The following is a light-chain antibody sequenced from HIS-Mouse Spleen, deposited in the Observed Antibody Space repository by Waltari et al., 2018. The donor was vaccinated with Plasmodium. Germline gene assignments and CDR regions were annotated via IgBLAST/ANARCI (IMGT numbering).Light chain of an antibody. CDR2: GKN. CDR1: SLRSYY. Sequence: SSELTQDPAVSVALGQTVRITCQGASLRSYYASRYQQKPGQAPVLVIYGKNNRPSGIPDRFSGSSSGNTASLTITGAQAEDEADYYCNSRDSSGNHQVFGGGTKLTVL. J-gene: IGLJ3*02. V-gene: IGLV3-19*01. CDR3: NSRDSSGNHQV.